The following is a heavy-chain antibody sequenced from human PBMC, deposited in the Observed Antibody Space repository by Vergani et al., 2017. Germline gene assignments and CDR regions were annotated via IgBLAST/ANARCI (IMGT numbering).Heavy chain of an antibody. Sequence: QVQLQESGPGLVKPSQTLSLTCTVSGGSISSGSYYWSWIRQPAGKGLEWIGRIYTSGITNYNPSLKSRVTISVDTSKNQFSLKLSSVTAADTAVYYCARKIVVVMGAFDIWGQGTMVTVSS. CDR1: GGSISSGSYY. CDR3: ARKIVVVMGAFDI. CDR2: IYTSGIT. D-gene: IGHD3-22*01. J-gene: IGHJ3*02. V-gene: IGHV4-61*02.